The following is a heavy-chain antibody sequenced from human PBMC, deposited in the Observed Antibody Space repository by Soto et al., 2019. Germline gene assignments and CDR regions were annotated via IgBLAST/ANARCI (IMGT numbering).Heavy chain of an antibody. CDR2: ISYDGSNK. V-gene: IGHV3-30*18. J-gene: IGHJ6*02. Sequence: GGSLRLSCAASGFTFSSYGMHWVRQAPGKGLEWVAVISYDGSNKYYADSVKGRFTISRDNSKNTLYLQMNSLRAEDTAVYYCAKDRAIAAHRDYYGMDVWGQGTTVTVSS. CDR1: GFTFSSYG. CDR3: AKDRAIAAHRDYYGMDV. D-gene: IGHD6-6*01.